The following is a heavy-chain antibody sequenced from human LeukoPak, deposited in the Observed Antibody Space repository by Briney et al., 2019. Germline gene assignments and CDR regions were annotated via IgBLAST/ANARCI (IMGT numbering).Heavy chain of an antibody. D-gene: IGHD3-9*01. CDR2: YYYSGST. Sequence: SEPLSLPCTVSVRSMSSYYWIWTPRPPGEAREGCGYYYYSGSTNYNPSLKSRLTRSVDTPKNQFSLKLSSVTAADTTVYYCAREDYDILTGYPNWCHPGGQGPLVT. J-gene: IGHJ5*02. CDR1: VRSMSSYY. V-gene: IGHV4-59*13. CDR3: AREDYDILTGYPNWCHP.